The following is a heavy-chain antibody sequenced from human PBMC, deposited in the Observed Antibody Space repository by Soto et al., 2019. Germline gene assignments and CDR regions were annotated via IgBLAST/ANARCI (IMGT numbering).Heavy chain of an antibody. J-gene: IGHJ6*02. D-gene: IGHD2-21*02. CDR1: GGSISSSSYY. CDR3: ARVGGDLYYYGMDV. Sequence: KPSETLSLTCTVSGGSISSSSYYWGWIRQPPGKGLEWIGSIYYSGSTYYNPSLKSRVTISVDTSKNQFSLKLSSVTAADTAVYYCARVGGDLYYYGMDVWGQGTTVTVSS. V-gene: IGHV4-39*01. CDR2: IYYSGST.